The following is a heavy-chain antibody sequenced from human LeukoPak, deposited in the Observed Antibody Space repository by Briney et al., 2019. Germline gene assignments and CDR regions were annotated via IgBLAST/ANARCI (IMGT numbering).Heavy chain of an antibody. CDR3: ARGTTFGVATNWFDP. D-gene: IGHD3-3*01. CDR1: GRSMSSYY. J-gene: IGHJ5*02. CDR2: IYYSGTT. Sequence: PSETLSLTCTVSGRSMSSYYWSCIRQPPGKGLEWIGYIYYSGTTNYNPSLKSRLTISVDTSKNQFSLKLSSVTAADTAVYYCARGTTFGVATNWFDPWGQGTLVTVSS. V-gene: IGHV4-59*01.